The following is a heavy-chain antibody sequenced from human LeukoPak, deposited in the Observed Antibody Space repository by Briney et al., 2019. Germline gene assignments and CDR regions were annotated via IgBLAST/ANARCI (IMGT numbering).Heavy chain of an antibody. CDR2: IIPIFGTA. J-gene: IGHJ6*03. Sequence: SVTVSCKASGGTFSSYAISWVRQAPGQGLEWMGGIIPIFGTANYAQKFQGRVTITTDESTSTAYMELSSLRSEDTAVYYCGSSGPFGYYYYYYMDVWGKGTTVTVSS. V-gene: IGHV1-69*05. CDR3: GSSGPFGYYYYYYMDV. D-gene: IGHD6-19*01. CDR1: GGTFSSYA.